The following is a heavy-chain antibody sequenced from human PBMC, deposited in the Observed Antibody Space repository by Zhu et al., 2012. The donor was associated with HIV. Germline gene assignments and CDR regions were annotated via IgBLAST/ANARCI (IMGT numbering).Heavy chain of an antibody. D-gene: IGHD3-10*01. Sequence: QVQLQESGPRTGEAVRRPCPSPALSLVTPSAVVTTGAGIRQPPGKGLEWIGSIYHSGSTYYNPSLKSRVTISVDTSKNQFSLKLSSVTAADTAVYYCARGGGSGPRGRNWFDPWGQGTLVTVSS. CDR3: ARGGGSGPRGRNWFDP. CDR2: IYHSGST. J-gene: IGHJ5*02. CDR1: VTPSAVVTT. V-gene: IGHV4-38-2*02.